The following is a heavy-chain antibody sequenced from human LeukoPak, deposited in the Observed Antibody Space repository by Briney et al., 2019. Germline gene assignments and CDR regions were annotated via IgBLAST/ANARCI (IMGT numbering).Heavy chain of an antibody. CDR1: GFTVSTNY. D-gene: IGHD1-26*01. CDR3: ARGRQTGGTYYPYDY. V-gene: IGHV3-66*01. J-gene: IGHJ4*02. Sequence: GGSLRLSCAASGFTVSTNYMSWVRQAPGKGLEWVSTIYSGGSTYFADSVKGRSTISRDNSKNTVYLQMNSLRADDTAVYYCARGRQTGGTYYPYDYWGQGTLVTVSS. CDR2: IYSGGST.